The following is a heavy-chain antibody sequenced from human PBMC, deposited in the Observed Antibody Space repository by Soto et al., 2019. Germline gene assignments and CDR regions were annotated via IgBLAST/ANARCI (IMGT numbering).Heavy chain of an antibody. V-gene: IGHV4-30-2*01. CDR1: GGSISSGGYS. CDR3: ASSHAGAHITAAVH. CDR2: IYHSGST. D-gene: IGHD6-13*01. Sequence: QLQLQESGSGLVKPSQTLSLTCAVSGGSISSGGYSWNWIRQPQGKGLEWIGYIYHSGSTYYNPSLKSRVTISVDRSKNQFSLKLSSVTAADTAVYYCASSHAGAHITAAVHWGQGTLVTVSS. J-gene: IGHJ4*02.